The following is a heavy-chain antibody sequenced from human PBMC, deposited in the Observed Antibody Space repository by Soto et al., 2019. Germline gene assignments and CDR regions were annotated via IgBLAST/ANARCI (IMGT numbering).Heavy chain of an antibody. D-gene: IGHD6-19*01. CDR3: LKAGSSGWPYYYGMDV. CDR1: GFTFSSYG. CDR2: ISYDGRNK. Sequence: QPEGSLRLSCAASGFTFSSYGMHWVRQAPGKGLEWVAVISYDGRNKYYADSVKGRFTISRDNSKNTLYLQMSSLRPEDTAVYYCLKAGSSGWPYYYGMDVWGQGTTVTVSS. V-gene: IGHV3-30*18. J-gene: IGHJ6*02.